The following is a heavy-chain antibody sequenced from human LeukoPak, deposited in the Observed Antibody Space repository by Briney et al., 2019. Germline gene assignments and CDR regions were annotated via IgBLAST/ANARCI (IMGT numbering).Heavy chain of an antibody. CDR1: GFSFSSYW. V-gene: IGHV3-30*18. D-gene: IGHD3-10*01. J-gene: IGHJ4*02. Sequence: PGGSLRLSCAASGFSFSSYWMSWVRQAPGKGLEWVAVISSDGGTKYYADSVKGRFTLSRDNSRNTLDLQMNSLGPEDTAVYYCAKEYDSGGYGAYFDYWGQGTLVTVSS. CDR3: AKEYDSGGYGAYFDY. CDR2: ISSDGGTK.